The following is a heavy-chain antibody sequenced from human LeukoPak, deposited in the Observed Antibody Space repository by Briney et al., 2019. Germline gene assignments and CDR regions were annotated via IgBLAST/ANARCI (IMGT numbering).Heavy chain of an antibody. CDR1: GYTFTSYD. J-gene: IGHJ3*02. V-gene: IGHV1-8*01. CDR2: MNPNSGNT. CDR3: ARCRSGSYARRHDAFDI. D-gene: IGHD1-26*01. Sequence: ASVKVSCKASGYTFTSYDINWVRPATRQGLEWMGWMNPNSGNTGYAQKFQGRVTMTRNTSISTAYMELSSLRSEDTAVYYCARCRSGSYARRHDAFDIWGQGTRVTVSS.